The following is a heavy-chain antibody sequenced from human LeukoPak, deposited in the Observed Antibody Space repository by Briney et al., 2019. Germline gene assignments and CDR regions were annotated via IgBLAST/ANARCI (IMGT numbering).Heavy chain of an antibody. CDR3: ARHSGSFYYYYYMDV. CDR1: GGSISSTRYY. Sequence: SETLSLTCTVSGGSISSTRYYWGWIRQPPGKGLEWIGTISYSGSTYYNPSLKSRVTISVDTSKNHFSLRLSSVTAADTAVYYCARHSGSFYYYYYMDVWGKGTTVTVSS. D-gene: IGHD1-26*01. J-gene: IGHJ6*03. CDR2: ISYSGST. V-gene: IGHV4-39*07.